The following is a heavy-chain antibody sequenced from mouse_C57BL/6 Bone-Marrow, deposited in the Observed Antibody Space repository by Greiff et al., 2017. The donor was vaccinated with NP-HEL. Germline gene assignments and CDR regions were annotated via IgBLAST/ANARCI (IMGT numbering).Heavy chain of an antibody. CDR1: GYTFTGYW. D-gene: IGHD2-4*01. V-gene: IGHV1-9*01. Sequence: QVQLKQSGAELMKPGASVKLSCKATGYTFTGYWIEWVKQRPGHGLEWIGEILPGSGSTNYNEKFKGKATFTADTSSNTAYMQLSSLTTEDSAIYYCARIYYDYDVNYYAMDYWGQGTSVTVSS. CDR3: ARIYYDYDVNYYAMDY. CDR2: ILPGSGST. J-gene: IGHJ4*01.